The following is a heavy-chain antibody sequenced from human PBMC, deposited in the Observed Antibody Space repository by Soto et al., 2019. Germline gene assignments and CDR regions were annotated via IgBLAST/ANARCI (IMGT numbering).Heavy chain of an antibody. Sequence: SETLYLTYSVYGGSFIVYYWSWIRQPPGKGLEWIGEINHSGSTNYNPSLKSRVTISVDTSKNQFSLKLSSVTAEDTAVYYCARDSSGSYFTLFDIWGQGKMVTVSS. D-gene: IGHD1-26*01. CDR1: GGSFIVYY. CDR3: ARDSSGSYFTLFDI. J-gene: IGHJ3*02. V-gene: IGHV4-34*01. CDR2: INHSGST.